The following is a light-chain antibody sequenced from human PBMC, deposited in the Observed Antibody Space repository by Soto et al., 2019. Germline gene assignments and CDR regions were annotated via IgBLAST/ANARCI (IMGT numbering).Light chain of an antibody. CDR1: SSNVGGNT. Sequence: QSVLTQPSSASGAPGQRVAISCSGSSSNVGGNTVNWYQQVPGTAPKLLIYGHNQRPSGVPDRFSGSKSGASASLAISGLQSDDEADYYCAAWDDSLNGVVFGGGTQLTVL. CDR3: AAWDDSLNGVV. CDR2: GHN. J-gene: IGLJ2*01. V-gene: IGLV1-44*01.